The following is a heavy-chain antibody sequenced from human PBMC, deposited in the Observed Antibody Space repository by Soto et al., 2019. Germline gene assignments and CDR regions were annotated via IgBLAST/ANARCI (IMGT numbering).Heavy chain of an antibody. V-gene: IGHV4-59*02. CDR2: MYFGGSF. Sequence: QMQLPASGTGLVKPSETLSLTCNVSGASVSHGYWSWMRQPPGKGLEWIGFMYFGGSFNYNPSLTSRATLSVETSKNQFSMKLTSVSASDTAVYYCARSYYDSTGFAVDPWGQGTLVTVSS. D-gene: IGHD3-22*01. CDR3: ARSYYDSTGFAVDP. J-gene: IGHJ5*02. CDR1: GASVSHGY.